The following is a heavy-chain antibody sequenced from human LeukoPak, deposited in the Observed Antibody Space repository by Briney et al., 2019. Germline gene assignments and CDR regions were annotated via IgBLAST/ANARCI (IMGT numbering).Heavy chain of an antibody. Sequence: GASVKVSCKASGYTFTSYGISWVRQAPGQGLEWMGWISAYNGNTNYAQKFQGRVTMTRDTSISTAYMELSRLRSDDTAVYYCARVLAAAATYYYYYYMDVWGKGTTVTVSS. CDR1: GYTFTSYG. D-gene: IGHD6-13*01. CDR2: ISAYNGNT. CDR3: ARVLAAAATYYYYYYMDV. J-gene: IGHJ6*03. V-gene: IGHV1-18*01.